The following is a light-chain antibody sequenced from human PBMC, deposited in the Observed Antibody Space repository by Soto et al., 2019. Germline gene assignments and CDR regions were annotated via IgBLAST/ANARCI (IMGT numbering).Light chain of an antibody. J-gene: IGKJ4*01. Sequence: DIQMTQSPSSQSASVGDRVTITCRASQGISNYLAWYQQKPGEVPKLLIYAASTLQSGVPSRFGGSGSGTDFTITISSLQPEDVATYYCQKYNSAPLTFGGGTKVEIK. CDR3: QKYNSAPLT. CDR2: AAS. CDR1: QGISNY. V-gene: IGKV1-27*01.